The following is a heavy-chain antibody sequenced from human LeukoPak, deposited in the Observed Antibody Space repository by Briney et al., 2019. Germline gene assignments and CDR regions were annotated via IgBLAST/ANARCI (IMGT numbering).Heavy chain of an antibody. CDR1: GGSISSYY. CDR3: ARVTGYMIEDYFDY. D-gene: IGHD3-22*01. CDR2: IYYSGST. V-gene: IGHV4-59*01. J-gene: IGHJ4*02. Sequence: SETLSLTCTVSGGSISSYYWSWIRQPPGKGLECIGYIYYSGSTNYKPSLKSRVTISVETSKNQFSLKLRSVNAADTAVYYCARVTGYMIEDYFDYWGQGTLVTVSS.